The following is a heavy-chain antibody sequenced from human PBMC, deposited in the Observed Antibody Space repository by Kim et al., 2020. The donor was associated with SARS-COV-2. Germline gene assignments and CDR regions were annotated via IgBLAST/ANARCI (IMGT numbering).Heavy chain of an antibody. CDR1: GGSISSGGYY. CDR2: IYYSGST. J-gene: IGHJ3*02. V-gene: IGHV4-31*03. D-gene: IGHD3-22*01. CDR3: ARDLQYYDSSGLDI. Sequence: SETLSLTCTVSGGSISSGGYYWSWIRQHPGKGLEWIGYIYYSGSTYYNPSLKSRVTISVDTSKNQFSLKLSSVTAADTAVYYCARDLQYYDSSGLDIWGQGTMVTVSS.